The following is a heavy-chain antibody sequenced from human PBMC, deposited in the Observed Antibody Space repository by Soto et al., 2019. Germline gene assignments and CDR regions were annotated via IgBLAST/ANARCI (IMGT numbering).Heavy chain of an antibody. J-gene: IGHJ4*02. CDR2: ISGSGGST. V-gene: IGHV3-23*01. CDR1: GFTFSIYA. Sequence: WGSLLVSCAASGFTFSIYAMSWVRQAPGKGLEWVSAISGSGGSTYYADSVKGRFTTSRDNSENTLYLQMNSLRAEDTAVYYCAKDHPLWFGVSLYWGQGTMVTVSS. CDR3: AKDHPLWFGVSLY. D-gene: IGHD3-10*01.